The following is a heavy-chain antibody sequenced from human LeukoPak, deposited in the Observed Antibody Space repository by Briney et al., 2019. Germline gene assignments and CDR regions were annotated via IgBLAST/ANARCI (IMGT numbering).Heavy chain of an antibody. CDR3: ARDRVVPAATTPKEFDY. J-gene: IGHJ4*02. CDR1: GFTFSSYS. V-gene: IGHV3-48*01. CDR2: ISSGSSTI. D-gene: IGHD2-2*01. Sequence: GGSLRLSCAASGFTFSSYSMTWVRQAPGKGLEWVSYISSGSSTIYYADSVKGRFTISRDNAKNSLYLQMNSLRAEDTAVYYCARDRVVPAATTPKEFDYWGQGTLVTVSS.